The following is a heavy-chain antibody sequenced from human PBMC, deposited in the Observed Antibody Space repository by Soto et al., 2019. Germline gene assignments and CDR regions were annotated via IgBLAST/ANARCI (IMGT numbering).Heavy chain of an antibody. CDR2: ISYDGSNK. V-gene: IGHV3-30*18. D-gene: IGHD4-17*01. CDR1: GFTFSSYG. CDR3: AKDYGDYSYYYYGMDV. J-gene: IGHJ6*02. Sequence: QVQLVESGGGVVQPGRSLELSWAASGFTFSSYGMHGVRQAPGKGLGWGAVISYDGSNKYYADSVKGRFTISRDNSKNTLYLQMNSLRAEDTAVYYCAKDYGDYSYYYYGMDVWGQGTTVTVSS.